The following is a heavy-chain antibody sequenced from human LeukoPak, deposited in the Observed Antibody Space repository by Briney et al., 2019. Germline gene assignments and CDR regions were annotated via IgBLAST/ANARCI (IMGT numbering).Heavy chain of an antibody. CDR1: GFTFDNHA. CDR2: ITGSGDAR. V-gene: IGHV3-23*01. J-gene: IGHJ4*02. D-gene: IGHD3-3*01. CDR3: AKDILTYYYGTSGYYFDY. Sequence: GGSVTLSCAASGFTFDNHAMTWVRQAPGKGLEWVSVITGSGDARYYADSVKGRFTISRDNSKNTLHLQMNTLRVEDTALYYCAKDILTYYYGTSGYYFDYWGQGTLVTVSS.